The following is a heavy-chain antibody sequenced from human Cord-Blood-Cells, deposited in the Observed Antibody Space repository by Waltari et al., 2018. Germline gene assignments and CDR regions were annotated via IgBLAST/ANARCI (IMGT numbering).Heavy chain of an antibody. D-gene: IGHD7-27*01. CDR2: ISSSSSYI. CDR3: AREGRWGEVFDY. Sequence: EVQLVESGGGLVKPGGSLRLSCAASGFTFSSYSMNWVRQDPGKGLVWVSSISSSSSYIYYADSVKGRFTISRDNAKNSLYLQMNSLRAEDTAVYYCAREGRWGEVFDYWGQGTLVTVSS. CDR1: GFTFSSYS. V-gene: IGHV3-21*01. J-gene: IGHJ4*02.